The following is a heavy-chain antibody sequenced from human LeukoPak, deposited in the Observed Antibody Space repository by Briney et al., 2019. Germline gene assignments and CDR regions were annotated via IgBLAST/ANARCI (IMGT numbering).Heavy chain of an antibody. Sequence: PGGSLRLSCAASGFTVSSNYMSWVRQAPGKGLEWVSVIYSGGSTYYADSVKGRFTISRDNSKNTLYLQMNSLRAEDTAVYYCARDLYSGYDYYFDYWGQGTLVTVSS. CDR3: ARDLYSGYDYYFDY. J-gene: IGHJ4*02. CDR1: GFTVSSNY. CDR2: IYSGGST. D-gene: IGHD5-12*01. V-gene: IGHV3-66*01.